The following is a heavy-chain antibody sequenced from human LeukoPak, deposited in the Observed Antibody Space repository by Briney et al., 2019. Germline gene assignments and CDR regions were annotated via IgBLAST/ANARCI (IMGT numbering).Heavy chain of an antibody. CDR1: GFTFSSYA. CDR2: ISGSGGST. Sequence: AGGSLRLSCAASGFTFSSYAMSWVRQAPGKGLEWVSAISGSGGSTYYADSVKGRFTISRDNAKNSLFLQMNSLRVEDTAVYYCARDAETAFFLTHRPFDYWGQGTLVTVSS. D-gene: IGHD3-9*01. V-gene: IGHV3-23*01. J-gene: IGHJ4*02. CDR3: ARDAETAFFLTHRPFDY.